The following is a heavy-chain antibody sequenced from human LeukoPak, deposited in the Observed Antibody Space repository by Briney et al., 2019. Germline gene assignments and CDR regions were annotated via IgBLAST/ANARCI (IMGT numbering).Heavy chain of an antibody. CDR2: IYYSENI. CDR3: ARGPLGSGYTYFDY. D-gene: IGHD5-12*01. Sequence: PSETLSLTCTVSGDSISSYYWSWIRQPPGKGLEWIGYIYYSENINYNPSLKSRVTISGDPSKNQSSLNLSSVTAADTAVYYCARGPLGSGYTYFDYWGQGTLVTVSS. V-gene: IGHV4-59*01. CDR1: GDSISSYY. J-gene: IGHJ4*02.